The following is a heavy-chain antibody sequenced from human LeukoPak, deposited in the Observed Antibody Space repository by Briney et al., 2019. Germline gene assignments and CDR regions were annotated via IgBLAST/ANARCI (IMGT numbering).Heavy chain of an antibody. J-gene: IGHJ6*03. D-gene: IGHD2-2*01. CDR2: IYYSGST. V-gene: IGHV4-39*07. Sequence: PSETLSLTCTVSGGSISSSSYYWGWIRQPPGKGLEWIGSIYYSGSTYYNPSLKSRVTISVDTSKNQFSLKLSSVTAADTAVYYCARTGYCSSTSCSDYYYYMDVWGKGTTVTVSS. CDR1: GGSISSSSYY. CDR3: ARTGYCSSTSCSDYYYYMDV.